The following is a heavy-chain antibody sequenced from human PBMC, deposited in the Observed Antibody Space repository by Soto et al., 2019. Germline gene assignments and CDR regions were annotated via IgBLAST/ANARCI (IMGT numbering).Heavy chain of an antibody. Sequence: PSETLALPCAVSGCSFTSNNWWTWVRQPPGQGLEWIGEIYRTGSTNYNPSLKSRVTISLDKSENQFSLKVTSLTAADTAVYYCASRDPGTSVDYWGQGTLVPVSS. D-gene: IGHD1-7*01. V-gene: IGHV4-4*02. CDR3: ASRDPGTSVDY. CDR2: IYRTGST. J-gene: IGHJ4*02. CDR1: GCSFTSNNW.